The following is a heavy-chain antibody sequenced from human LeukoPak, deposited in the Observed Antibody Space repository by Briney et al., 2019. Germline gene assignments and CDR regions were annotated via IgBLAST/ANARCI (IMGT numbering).Heavy chain of an antibody. D-gene: IGHD3-3*01. J-gene: IGHJ6*02. CDR1: GGSISSYY. CDR2: IYYSGST. V-gene: IGHV4-59*01. CDR3: ARVGNYDFWSGRPFYYYYGMDV. Sequence: SETLSLTCTVSGGSISSYYWSWIRQPPGKGLEWIGYIYYSGSTNYNPSLESRVTISVDTSKNQFSLKLSSVTAADTAVYYCARVGNYDFWSGRPFYYYYGMDVWGQGTTVTVSS.